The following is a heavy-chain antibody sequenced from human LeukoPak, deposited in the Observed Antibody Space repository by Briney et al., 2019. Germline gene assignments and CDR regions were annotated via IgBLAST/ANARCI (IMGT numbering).Heavy chain of an antibody. D-gene: IGHD4-17*01. CDR2: IIPIFGTA. V-gene: IGHV1-69*13. CDR3: ARDVHGDYGSGWFDP. J-gene: IGHJ5*02. Sequence: ASVKVSCKASGGTFSSYAISWVRQAPGQGLEWMGGIIPIFGTANYAQKFQGRVTITADESTSTAYMELSSLRSEDTAVYYCARDVHGDYGSGWFDPWGQGTLVSVSS. CDR1: GGTFSSYA.